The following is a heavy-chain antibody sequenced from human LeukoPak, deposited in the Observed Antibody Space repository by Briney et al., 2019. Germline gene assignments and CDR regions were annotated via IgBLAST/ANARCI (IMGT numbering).Heavy chain of an antibody. CDR2: IYYSGST. CDR3: ARLASGSYGPLTPFDY. V-gene: IGHV4-59*08. Sequence: PSETLSLTCTVSGGSISSYYWGWIRQPPGKGLERIGDIYYSGSTNYNPSLKSRVTISVDTSKNQFSLRLSSVTAADTAVYYSARLASGSYGPLTPFDYWGQGTLVTVSS. D-gene: IGHD1-26*01. CDR1: GGSISSYY. J-gene: IGHJ4*02.